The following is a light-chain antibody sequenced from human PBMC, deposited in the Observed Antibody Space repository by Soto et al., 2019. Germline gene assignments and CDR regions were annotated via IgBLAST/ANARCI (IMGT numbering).Light chain of an antibody. Sequence: DIVMTQSPLSLPVTPGEPASISCRSSQSLLHSNGFNFLDWYLQKPGQSPQLLIYLGSHRASGVAERFSGSGSGTDFVLKISRVEAEDVGVYYCMQALQSPTFGGGTKVEI. CDR3: MQALQSPT. V-gene: IGKV2-28*01. J-gene: IGKJ4*01. CDR2: LGS. CDR1: QSLLHSNGFNF.